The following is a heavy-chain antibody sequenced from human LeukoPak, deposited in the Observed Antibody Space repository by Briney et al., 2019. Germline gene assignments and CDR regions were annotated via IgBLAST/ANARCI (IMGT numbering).Heavy chain of an antibody. CDR3: ARDHAAYYYDSSGYTGFDY. CDR2: IIPSFGTA. J-gene: IGHJ4*02. Sequence: SVKVSCKSSAGTFSSYAISWVRQAPGQGREWMGGIIPSFGTANYAQKFQGRVTITAHESTSTAYMELSSLRSEDTAVYYCARDHAAYYYDSSGYTGFDYWGQGTLVTVSS. D-gene: IGHD3-22*01. V-gene: IGHV1-69*13. CDR1: AGTFSSYA.